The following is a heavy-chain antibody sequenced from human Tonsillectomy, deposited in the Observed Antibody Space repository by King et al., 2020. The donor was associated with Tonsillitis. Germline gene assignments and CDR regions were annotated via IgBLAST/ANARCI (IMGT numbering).Heavy chain of an antibody. CDR3: ARVNSGSGRGYWYFDL. Sequence: VQLQESGPGLVKPSQTLSLTCTVSGGSISSGGYYWSWIRQHPGKGLEWIGYIYYSGSTYYNPSLKSRVTISVDTSKNQFSLKLSSVTAADTAVYYCARVNSGSGRGYWYFDLWGRGTLVTVSS. CDR1: GGSISSGGYY. D-gene: IGHD6-19*01. CDR2: IYYSGST. V-gene: IGHV4-31*03. J-gene: IGHJ2*01.